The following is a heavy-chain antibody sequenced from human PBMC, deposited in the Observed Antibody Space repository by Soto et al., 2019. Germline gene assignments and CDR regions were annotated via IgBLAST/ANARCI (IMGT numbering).Heavy chain of an antibody. CDR1: GGSFSDYS. CDR3: ARGSHKLHSYDSSGFYHYVDY. V-gene: IGHV4-34*01. D-gene: IGHD3-22*01. Sequence: PSETLSLTCAAYGGSFSDYSWTWIRQPPGKGLEWIGEINDSGSTNYTPSLERRVTISRDTSKNRFSLKLSSVTAADTAVYYCARGSHKLHSYDSSGFYHYVDYWGQGSLVTVSS. J-gene: IGHJ4*02. CDR2: INDSGST.